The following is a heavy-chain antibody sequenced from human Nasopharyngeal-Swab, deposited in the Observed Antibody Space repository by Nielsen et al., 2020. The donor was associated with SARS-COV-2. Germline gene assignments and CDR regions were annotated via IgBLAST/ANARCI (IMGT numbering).Heavy chain of an antibody. D-gene: IGHD1-26*01. Sequence: GGQAPGKGLEWVGRIKSKTDGGTTDYAAPVKGRFTISRDDSKNTLYLQMNSLKTEDTAVYYCTTDLAWELGQNYYYYGMDVWGQGTTVTVSS. V-gene: IGHV3-15*01. CDR3: TTDLAWELGQNYYYYGMDV. J-gene: IGHJ6*02. CDR2: IKSKTDGGTT.